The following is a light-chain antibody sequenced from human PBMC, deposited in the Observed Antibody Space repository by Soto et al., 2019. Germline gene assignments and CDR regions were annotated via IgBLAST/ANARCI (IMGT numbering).Light chain of an antibody. CDR1: QSVPTNN. J-gene: IGKJ1*01. Sequence: IVVTQSPGTLSSTPGEGATLSCRASQSVPTNNLAWYQQRPGQAPRLLIYGASLRATGIPDRFSGSGSGTDFTLTISRLEPEDLAVYYCQQYDGSVWTFGQGTKV. CDR3: QQYDGSVWT. CDR2: GAS. V-gene: IGKV3-20*01.